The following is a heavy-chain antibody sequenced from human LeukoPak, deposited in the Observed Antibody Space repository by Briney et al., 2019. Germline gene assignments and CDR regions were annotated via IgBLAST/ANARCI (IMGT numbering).Heavy chain of an antibody. Sequence: PGGSLRLSCEASGFTFSNYGMQWVRQAPGKGLEWVAVISYDGSNKYYADSVKGRFTISRDNSKNTLYLQMNSLRAEDTAVYYCARDPEGYCSGGSCYSGFAEYFQHWGQGTLVTVSS. CDR2: ISYDGSNK. D-gene: IGHD2-15*01. CDR1: GFTFSNYG. CDR3: ARDPEGYCSGGSCYSGFAEYFQH. J-gene: IGHJ1*01. V-gene: IGHV3-30*03.